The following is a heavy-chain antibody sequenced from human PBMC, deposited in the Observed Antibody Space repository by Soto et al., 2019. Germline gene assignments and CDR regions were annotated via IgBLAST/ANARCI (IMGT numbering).Heavy chain of an antibody. D-gene: IGHD6-19*01. Sequence: SETLSLTGTVSGGSVSSGSYYWSWIRQPPGKGLEWIGYIYYSGSTNYNPSLKSRVTISVDTSKNQFSLKLSSVTAADTAVYYCARTTAGPISYYFDYWGQGTLVTVSS. CDR2: IYYSGST. CDR3: ARTTAGPISYYFDY. V-gene: IGHV4-61*01. CDR1: GGSVSSGSYY. J-gene: IGHJ4*02.